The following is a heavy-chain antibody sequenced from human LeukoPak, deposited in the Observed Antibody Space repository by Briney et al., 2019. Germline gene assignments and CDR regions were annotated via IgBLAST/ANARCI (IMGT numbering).Heavy chain of an antibody. D-gene: IGHD6-13*01. Sequence: PSETLSLTCTVSGGSISSSRYYWGWIRQPPGKGLEWIGSIYYSGSTYYNPSLKSRVTISVDTSKNQFSLKLSSVTAADTAVYYCARAAAGSVYWGQGTLVTVSS. J-gene: IGHJ4*02. CDR2: IYYSGST. CDR3: ARAAAGSVY. V-gene: IGHV4-39*01. CDR1: GGSISSSRYY.